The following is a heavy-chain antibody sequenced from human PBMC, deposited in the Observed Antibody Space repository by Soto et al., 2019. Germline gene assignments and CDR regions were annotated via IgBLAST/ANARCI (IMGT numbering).Heavy chain of an antibody. Sequence: QVQLVQSGAEVEKPGASVKVSCKASGYTFTSYDINWVRQATGQGLEWMGWMNPNSGNTGYAQKFQGRVTMTRNTSISTAYMELSSLRSEDTAVYYCARAAEYYDFWSGYSYYYYYGMDVWGQGTTVTVSS. CDR3: ARAAEYYDFWSGYSYYYYYGMDV. J-gene: IGHJ6*02. CDR1: GYTFTSYD. CDR2: MNPNSGNT. D-gene: IGHD3-3*01. V-gene: IGHV1-8*01.